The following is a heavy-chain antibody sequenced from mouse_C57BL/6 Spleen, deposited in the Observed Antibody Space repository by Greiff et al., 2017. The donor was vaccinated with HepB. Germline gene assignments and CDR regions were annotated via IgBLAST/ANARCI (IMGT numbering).Heavy chain of an antibody. CDR3: ARCDYDEAYAMDY. V-gene: IGHV3-6*01. D-gene: IGHD2-4*01. CDR1: GYSITSGYY. CDR2: ISYDGSN. Sequence: EVQLQESGPGLVKPSQSLSLTCSVTGYSITSGYYWNWIRQFPGNKLEWMGYISYDGSNNYNPSLKNRISITRDTSKNQFFLKLNSVTTEDTATYYCARCDYDEAYAMDYWGQGTSVTVSS. J-gene: IGHJ4*01.